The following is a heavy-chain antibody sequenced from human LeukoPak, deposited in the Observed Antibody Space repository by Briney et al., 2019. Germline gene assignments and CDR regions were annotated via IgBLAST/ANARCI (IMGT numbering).Heavy chain of an antibody. CDR3: AKHPSVAGSY. CDR1: GFTFSSYG. Sequence: GGSLRLSCAASGFTFSSYGMHWVRQAPGKGLEWVAVISYDGSNKYYADSVKGRFTISRDNSKNTLYLQMNSLRAEDTAVYYCAKHPSVAGSYWGQGTLVTVSS. V-gene: IGHV3-30*18. D-gene: IGHD6-19*01. CDR2: ISYDGSNK. J-gene: IGHJ4*01.